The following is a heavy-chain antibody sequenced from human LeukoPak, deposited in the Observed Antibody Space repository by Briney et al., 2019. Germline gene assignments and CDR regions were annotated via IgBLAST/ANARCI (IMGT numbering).Heavy chain of an antibody. CDR1: GFAFSSHV. CDR2: IWYDGSEK. Sequence: GGSLRLSCGASGFAFSSHVMHWVRQAPGKGLEWLTIIWYDGSEKYYADSVKGRFTVSRDNSKNTVYLQMNSLRAEDTAVYYCGKDLGSSARYLDRVDYWGQGTLVTVSS. J-gene: IGHJ4*02. V-gene: IGHV3-33*06. D-gene: IGHD2-2*01. CDR3: GKDLGSSARYLDRVDY.